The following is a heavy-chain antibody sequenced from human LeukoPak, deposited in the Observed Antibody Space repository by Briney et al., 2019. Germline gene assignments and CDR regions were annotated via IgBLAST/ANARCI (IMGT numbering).Heavy chain of an antibody. D-gene: IGHD3-3*01. J-gene: IGHJ4*02. V-gene: IGHV3-23*01. CDR1: GFTFSSYA. Sequence: PGGSLRLSCAASGFTFSSYAMSWVRQAPGKGLEWVSAISGSGGSTYYADSVKGRFTISRDNSKNTLYLQMNSLRAEDTAVYYCAKGDVGFWSGYPFDYWGQGTLVTVSS. CDR2: ISGSGGST. CDR3: AKGDVGFWSGYPFDY.